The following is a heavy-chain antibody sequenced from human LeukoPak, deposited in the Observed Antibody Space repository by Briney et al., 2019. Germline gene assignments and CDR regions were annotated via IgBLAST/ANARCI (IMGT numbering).Heavy chain of an antibody. CDR3: ARLRSGMDV. Sequence: PSETLSLTCTVSGGSINSYYWTWIRQPPGKGLEWIANVYNSGSTNYNPSPKSRVTISVDMFKNQFSLKLTSVTAADTAVYYCARLRSGMDVWGQGTTVTVSS. CDR2: VYNSGST. CDR1: GGSINSYY. V-gene: IGHV4-59*01. J-gene: IGHJ6*02.